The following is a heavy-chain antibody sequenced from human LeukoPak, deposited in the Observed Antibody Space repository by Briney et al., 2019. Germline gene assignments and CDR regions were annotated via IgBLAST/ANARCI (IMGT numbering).Heavy chain of an antibody. CDR1: GFTFSSYA. CDR3: ARSYYDFWSPYSTWFDP. CDR2: ITSNGGST. D-gene: IGHD3-3*01. V-gene: IGHV3-64*01. Sequence: GGSLRLSCAASGFTFSSYAMHWVRQAPGKGLEDVSAITSNGGSTYYANSVKGRFTISRDNSKNTLYLQMGSLRAEDMAVYYCARSYYDFWSPYSTWFDPWGQGTLVTVSS. J-gene: IGHJ5*02.